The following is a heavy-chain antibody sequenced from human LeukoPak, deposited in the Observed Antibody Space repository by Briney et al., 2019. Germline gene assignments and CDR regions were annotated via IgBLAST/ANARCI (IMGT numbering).Heavy chain of an antibody. V-gene: IGHV3-23*01. Sequence: GGSLRLSCAASGFTFSSYAMSWVRQAPGKGLEWVSGISGSGGNTLYTDSLRGRFTISRDNSKNTLYLQMNSLRAEDTAVYYCARAFGLTDYWGQGTLVTVSS. CDR3: ARAFGLTDY. CDR1: GFTFSSYA. D-gene: IGHD3/OR15-3a*01. J-gene: IGHJ4*02. CDR2: ISGSGGNT.